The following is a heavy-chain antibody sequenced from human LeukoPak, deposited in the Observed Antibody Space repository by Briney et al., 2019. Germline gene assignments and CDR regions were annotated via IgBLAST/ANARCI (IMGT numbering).Heavy chain of an antibody. Sequence: GSSVRVSCKASGGTFSSYAIRWVRQAPGQGLEWMGRIIPILGIANYAQKFQGRVSMTRNISISTAFMELSSLRSEDTAVYYCAKEIDIPVGGTFHYYGLDVWGQGTTVTVS. CDR2: IIPILGIA. CDR3: AKEIDIPVGGTFHYYGLDV. D-gene: IGHD6-19*01. CDR1: GGTFSSYA. V-gene: IGHV1-69*04. J-gene: IGHJ6*02.